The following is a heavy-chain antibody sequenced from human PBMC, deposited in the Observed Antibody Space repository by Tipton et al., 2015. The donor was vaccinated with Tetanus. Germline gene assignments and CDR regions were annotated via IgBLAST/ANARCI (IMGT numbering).Heavy chain of an antibody. J-gene: IGHJ4*02. V-gene: IGHV4-59*12. Sequence: TLSLTCTVSGGSISTYHWNWIRQSPVKGLEWIGYIDYFGTTKYNPSLKSRVAMSVDTSKNQLSLRLTSVTAADTAVYYCARGLDQFKSGNLWGQGTLVTVSS. CDR2: IDYFGTT. D-gene: IGHD1-26*01. CDR1: GGSISTYH. CDR3: ARGLDQFKSGNL.